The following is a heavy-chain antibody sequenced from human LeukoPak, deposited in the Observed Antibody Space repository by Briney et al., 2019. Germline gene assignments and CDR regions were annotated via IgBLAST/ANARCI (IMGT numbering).Heavy chain of an antibody. J-gene: IGHJ6*02. CDR1: GFTFSSCG. D-gene: IGHD1-14*01. Sequence: GGSLRLSCAASGFTFSSCGMHWVRQAPGKGREGVAVISYDGSNKYYADSVQGRFTISRDNSKNTLYLQMNSLRAEDTAVYYCAKAEGGYYYYGMDVWGQGTTVTVSS. CDR2: ISYDGSNK. V-gene: IGHV3-30*18. CDR3: AKAEGGYYYYGMDV.